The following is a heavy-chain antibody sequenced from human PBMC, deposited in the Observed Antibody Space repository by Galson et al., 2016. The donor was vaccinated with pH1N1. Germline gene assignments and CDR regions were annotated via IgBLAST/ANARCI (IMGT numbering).Heavy chain of an antibody. CDR2: INTRNGYT. CDR1: ADTFNRYG. V-gene: IGHV1-18*01. J-gene: IGHJ6*02. CDR3: ARGRGDLAGYYYGLDV. Sequence: SVKVSCKASADTFNRYGITWVLQAPGQGLQWMGWINTRNGYTRISQKFQGRVTMTTDTTTRIVYMDLGSLKSDDTGVYYCARGRGDLAGYYYGLDVWGQGTTVTVSS.